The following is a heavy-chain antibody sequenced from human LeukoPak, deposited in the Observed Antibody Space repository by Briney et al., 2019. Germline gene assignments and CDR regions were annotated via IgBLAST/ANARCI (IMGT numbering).Heavy chain of an antibody. CDR3: AKEFWGYDAFDI. D-gene: IGHD7-27*01. Sequence: GGSLRRYCAASGFTFSSYGMHWVRQAPGKGLEWVAFIRYDGSNKYYADSVKGRFTISRDNSKNTLYLQMNSLRAEDTAVYYCAKEFWGYDAFDIWGQGTMVTVSS. J-gene: IGHJ3*02. CDR1: GFTFSSYG. V-gene: IGHV3-30*02. CDR2: IRYDGSNK.